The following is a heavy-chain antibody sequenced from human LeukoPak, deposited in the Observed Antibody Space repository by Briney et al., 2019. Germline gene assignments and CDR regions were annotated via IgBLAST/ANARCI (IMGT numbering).Heavy chain of an antibody. Sequence: ASVKVSCKASGYTFINYGINWVRQAPGQGLEWMGWISAYNHNTDYAQKFQDRVTMTADTSTSTAHMELRGLRSDDTAVYYCARGGYSTAWYFYYWGQGTLVTVSS. D-gene: IGHD6-13*01. CDR3: ARGGYSTAWYFYY. V-gene: IGHV1-18*01. J-gene: IGHJ4*02. CDR2: ISAYNHNT. CDR1: GYTFINYG.